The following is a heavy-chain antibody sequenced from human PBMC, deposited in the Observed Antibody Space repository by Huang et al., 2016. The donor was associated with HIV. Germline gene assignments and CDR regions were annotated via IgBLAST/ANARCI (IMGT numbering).Heavy chain of an antibody. D-gene: IGHD3-16*01. CDR2: SNHSGST. CDR3: ARELMLTFGGPFDP. V-gene: IGHV4-34*01. J-gene: IGHJ5*02. Sequence: QVHLQQWGTGLLKPSETLSLTCAVYGGSFSGYFWTWIRQSPGKGLEWIGQSNHSGSTTYNPSLKSRVIMSVDTSKNQFSLKLTSVTAADTAIYYCARELMLTFGGPFDPWGQGTLVTVSS. CDR1: GGSFSGYF.